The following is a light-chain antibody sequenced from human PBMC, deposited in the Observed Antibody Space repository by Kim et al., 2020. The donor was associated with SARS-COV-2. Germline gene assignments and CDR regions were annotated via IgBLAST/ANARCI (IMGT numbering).Light chain of an antibody. CDR2: QDS. J-gene: IGLJ2*01. CDR1: KLGNKY. V-gene: IGLV3-1*01. CDR3: QAWDSSTAV. Sequence: VSPGPTASITCSGDKLGNKYACWYQQKPGQSPVLVIYQDSKRPSGIPERFSGSNSGNTATLTISGTQAMDEADYYCQAWDSSTAVFGGGTQLTVL.